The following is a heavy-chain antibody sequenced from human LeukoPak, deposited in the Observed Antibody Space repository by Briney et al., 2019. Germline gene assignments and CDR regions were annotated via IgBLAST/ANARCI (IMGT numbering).Heavy chain of an antibody. CDR2: ISYDGKNK. D-gene: IGHD6-13*01. J-gene: IGHJ5*02. V-gene: IGHV3-30*18. CDR3: ANVPYSSSWYPGT. Sequence: GGFLRLSCVASGFIFSSNGMHWVRQAPGKGLEWVALISYDGKNKYYADSVKGRFTISRDDSMNTLYLQMNSLRAEDTALYYCANVPYSSSWYPGTWGQGTLVTVSS. CDR1: GFIFSSNG.